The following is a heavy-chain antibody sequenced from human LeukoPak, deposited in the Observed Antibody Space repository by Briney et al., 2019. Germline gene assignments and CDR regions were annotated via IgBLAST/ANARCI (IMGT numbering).Heavy chain of an antibody. Sequence: SETLSLTCTVSGGSISSSDFYWGWIRQPPGKGLEWIGSISYSGNTYYNPSLKSRVTISVDRSKNQFSLKLSSVTAADTAVYYCARGGTRQNYYGSGSYYNPTYNWFDPWGQGTLVTVSS. D-gene: IGHD3-10*01. V-gene: IGHV4-39*07. CDR2: ISYSGNT. CDR1: GGSISSSDFY. CDR3: ARGGTRQNYYGSGSYYNPTYNWFDP. J-gene: IGHJ5*02.